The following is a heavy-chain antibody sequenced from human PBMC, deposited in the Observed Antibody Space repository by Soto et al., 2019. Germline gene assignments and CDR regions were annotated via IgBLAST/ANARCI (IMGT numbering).Heavy chain of an antibody. CDR2: IKSKTDGGTT. V-gene: IGHV3-15*07. D-gene: IGHD3-3*01. CDR1: GFTFSNAW. J-gene: IGHJ5*02. Sequence: EVQLVESGGGLVKPGGSLRLSCAASGFTFSNAWMNWVRQAPGKGLEWVGRIKSKTDGGTTDYAAPVKGRFTISRDDSKSTLYRQMTSLKTEDTAVYYCTTDGSITMFGVVSVFDPWGQGTLVTVSS. CDR3: TTDGSITMFGVVSVFDP.